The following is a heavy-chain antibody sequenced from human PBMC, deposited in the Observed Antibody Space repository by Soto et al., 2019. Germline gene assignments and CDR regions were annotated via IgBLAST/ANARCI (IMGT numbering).Heavy chain of an antibody. CDR1: GFTFSSYA. CDR3: ANDASASAPPDY. Sequence: GGSLRLSCAASGFTFSSYAMSWVRQAPGKGLEWVSAISGSGRDTYYTDSVKGRFTISRDNSKNTLYLQMNSLRADDTAVYFCANDASASAPPDYWGQGTLVTVSS. V-gene: IGHV3-23*01. J-gene: IGHJ4*02. CDR2: ISGSGRDT. D-gene: IGHD6-6*01.